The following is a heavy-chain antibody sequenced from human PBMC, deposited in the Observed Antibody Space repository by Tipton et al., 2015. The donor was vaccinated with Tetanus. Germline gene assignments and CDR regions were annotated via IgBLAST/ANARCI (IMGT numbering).Heavy chain of an antibody. CDR3: ARSVEYGFDS. CDR2: MTSDTRTI. J-gene: IGHJ4*02. D-gene: IGHD2/OR15-2a*01. Sequence: SLRLSCAASGFPFSRFSMNWVRQAPGKGLEWVSYMTSDTRTIYYADSVRGRLTISRDNARSSLYLQMNSLRDEDTALYYCARSVEYGFDSWGQGTPVTVSS. V-gene: IGHV3-48*02. CDR1: GFPFSRFS.